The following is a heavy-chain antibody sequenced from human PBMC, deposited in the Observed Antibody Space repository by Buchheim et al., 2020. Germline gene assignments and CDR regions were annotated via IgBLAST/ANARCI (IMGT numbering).Heavy chain of an antibody. Sequence: QVQLQESGPGLVKPSQTLSLTCTVSGGSISSGDYYWSWIPQPPGKGLEWIGYIYYSGSPSYNPSLQSRVTISVDTSKNQFSLKLSSVTAADTAVYYCARENDYGGQLSVYWGQGTL. CDR1: GGSISSGDYY. CDR2: IYYSGSP. CDR3: ARENDYGGQLSVY. D-gene: IGHD4-23*01. V-gene: IGHV4-30-4*01. J-gene: IGHJ4*02.